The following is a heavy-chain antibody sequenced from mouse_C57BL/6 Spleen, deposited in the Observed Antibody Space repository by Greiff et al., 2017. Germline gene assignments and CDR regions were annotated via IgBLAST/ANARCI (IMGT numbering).Heavy chain of an antibody. CDR2: ILPGSGST. CDR1: GYTFTGYW. Sequence: QVQLKQPGAELMKPGASVKLSCKATGYTFTGYWIEWVKQRPGHGLEWIGEILPGSGSTNYNEKFKGKATFTADTSSNTAYMQLSSLTTEDSAIYYCARKDNYYGSSYFDYWGQGTTLTVSS. J-gene: IGHJ2*01. D-gene: IGHD1-1*01. V-gene: IGHV1-9*01. CDR3: ARKDNYYGSSYFDY.